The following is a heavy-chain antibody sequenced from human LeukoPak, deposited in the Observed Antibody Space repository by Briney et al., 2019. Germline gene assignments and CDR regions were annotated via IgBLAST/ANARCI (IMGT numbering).Heavy chain of an antibody. CDR1: GGTFSSYA. CDR2: INPHSGGT. V-gene: IGHV1-2*02. D-gene: IGHD3-16*01. Sequence: GASVKVSCKASGGTFSSYAISWVRQAPGQELEWMGWINPHSGGTNYAQKFQGGVTMTRDTSITTAYMELSSLRSEDTAVYNCAREDASSFDYWGQGTLVTVSS. CDR3: AREDASSFDY. J-gene: IGHJ4*02.